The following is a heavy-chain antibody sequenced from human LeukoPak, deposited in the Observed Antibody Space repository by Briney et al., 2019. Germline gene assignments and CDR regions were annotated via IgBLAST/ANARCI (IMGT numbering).Heavy chain of an antibody. J-gene: IGHJ4*02. CDR2: IYYSGST. CDR1: GGSISSYY. D-gene: IGHD3-9*01. V-gene: IGHV4-59*08. CDR3: ARHGGSYYDILTGYYELYYFDY. Sequence: TSETQSLTCTVSGGSISSYYWSWIRQPPGKGLEWIGYIYYSGSTNYNPSLKSRVTISVDTSKNQFSLKLSSVTAADTAVYYCARHGGSYYDILTGYYELYYFDYWGQGTLVTVSS.